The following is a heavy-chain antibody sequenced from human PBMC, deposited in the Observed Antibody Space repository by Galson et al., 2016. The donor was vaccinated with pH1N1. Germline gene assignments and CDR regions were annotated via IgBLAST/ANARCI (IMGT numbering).Heavy chain of an antibody. Sequence: SVKASCKASGYTFTSYYFHWVRQAPGQGLEWMGVIDPSSGGTTFEQKFQGRVTVPRDTSTSTVYMDLSSLKSDDKAVYYCSRDHGRLRDHWGQGTLVTVS. V-gene: IGHV1-46*03. CDR2: IDPSSGGT. J-gene: IGHJ4*02. CDR3: SRDHGRLRDH. CDR1: GYTFTSYY.